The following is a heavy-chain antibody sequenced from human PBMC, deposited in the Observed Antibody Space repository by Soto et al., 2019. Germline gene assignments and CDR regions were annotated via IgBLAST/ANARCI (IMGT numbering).Heavy chain of an antibody. CDR1: GFTFSNYW. J-gene: IGHJ4*02. CDR2: MSPDGGER. D-gene: IGHD2-21*01. CDR3: ERDPFAYHIADY. Sequence: GGSLRLSCAASGFTFSNYWMSWVRQAPGKGLEWVANMSPDGGERYYVDSVKGRFTISRDNSKNSLYLQMNNLRDEDTAVYYCERDPFAYHIADYWGQGTLVTVSS. V-gene: IGHV3-7*01.